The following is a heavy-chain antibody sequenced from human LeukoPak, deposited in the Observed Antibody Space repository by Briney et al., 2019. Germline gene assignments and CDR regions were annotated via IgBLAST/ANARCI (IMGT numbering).Heavy chain of an antibody. V-gene: IGHV3-30*04. J-gene: IGHJ4*02. CDR2: ISYDGKNA. D-gene: IGHD2-2*02. Sequence: PGRSLRLSCAASGFTFSHVAMHWVRQSPGKGPEWVAVISYDGKNANYADSVEGRFTASRDNSKNTLYLQLNSLGAEDTAIYYCAREYCTTANCYRLDSWGQGTLVTVSS. CDR3: AREYCTTANCYRLDS. CDR1: GFTFSHVA.